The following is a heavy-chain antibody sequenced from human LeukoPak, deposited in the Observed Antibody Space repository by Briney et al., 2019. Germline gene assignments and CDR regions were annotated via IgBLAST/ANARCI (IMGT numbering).Heavy chain of an antibody. J-gene: IGHJ4*02. CDR1: GGSISSYY. CDR3: ARDGGQQLVLGY. Sequence: SETLSLTCTVSGGSISSYYWSWIRQPPGKGLEWIGYIYYSGSTNYNPSLKSRVTISVDTSKNQFSLKLSSVTAADTAVYYCARDGGQQLVLGYWGQGTLVTVSS. V-gene: IGHV4-59*01. CDR2: IYYSGST. D-gene: IGHD6-13*01.